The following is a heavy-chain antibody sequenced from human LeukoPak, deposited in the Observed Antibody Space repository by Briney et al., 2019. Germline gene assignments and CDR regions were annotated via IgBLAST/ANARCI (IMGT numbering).Heavy chain of an antibody. J-gene: IGHJ6*02. D-gene: IGHD3-3*02. CDR3: ARGISSTNYVLDV. Sequence: GGSLRLSCAASGFTFSSYGMPWVRQAPGKGLEWVAVISYDGSNKYYADSVKGRFTISRDDSKNTLYLQMNILRAEDTAVYFCARGISSTNYVLDVWGQGTTVTVSS. V-gene: IGHV3-30*03. CDR1: GFTFSSYG. CDR2: ISYDGSNK.